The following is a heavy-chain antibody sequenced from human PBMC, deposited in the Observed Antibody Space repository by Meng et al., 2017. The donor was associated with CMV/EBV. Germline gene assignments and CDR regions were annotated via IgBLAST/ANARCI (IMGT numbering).Heavy chain of an antibody. CDR3: ARDRGDCSSTSCLDAFDI. V-gene: IGHV1-69*05. D-gene: IGHD2-2*01. J-gene: IGHJ3*02. CDR2: IIPIFGTA. CDR1: GGTFSSYA. Sequence: SVKVSCKASGGTFSSYAISWVRQAPGEGLEGMGGIIPIFGTANYAQKFQGRVTITTDESTSTAYMELSSLSSEDTAVYYCARDRGDCSSTSCLDAFDIWGQGTMVTVSS.